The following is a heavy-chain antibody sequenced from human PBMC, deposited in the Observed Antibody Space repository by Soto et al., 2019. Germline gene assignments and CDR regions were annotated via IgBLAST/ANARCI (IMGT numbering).Heavy chain of an antibody. V-gene: IGHV3-9*01. Sequence: EVQLVESGGDLVQPGRSLRLSCVASGLTFEHSGMHWVRQAPGKGLAWVAGISWGSKTIAYADSVKGRFAISRDNAKNSLSLQMRSLRNEDRALDYCHAAGFATDFFWGQGTHVTVSS. CDR1: GLTFEHSG. J-gene: IGHJ4*02. CDR3: HAAGFATDFF. CDR2: ISWGSKTI. D-gene: IGHD2-21*01.